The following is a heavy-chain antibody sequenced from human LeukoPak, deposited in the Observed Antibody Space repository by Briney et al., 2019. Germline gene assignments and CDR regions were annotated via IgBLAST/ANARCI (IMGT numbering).Heavy chain of an antibody. CDR2: TAGSDDVI. V-gene: IGHV3-23*01. CDR1: GLTYSDYR. D-gene: IGHD2-15*01. CDR3: GTYIQRRAGMDV. Sequence: GGSLTLSCTLSGLTYSDYRMICPRHAPEKRLEWFAVTAGSDDVIQYAHSVKSRFIISKDNSKTAVYLQMNSLRAEDTALYFCGTYIQRRAGMDVWGEGTTVTVSS. J-gene: IGHJ6*03.